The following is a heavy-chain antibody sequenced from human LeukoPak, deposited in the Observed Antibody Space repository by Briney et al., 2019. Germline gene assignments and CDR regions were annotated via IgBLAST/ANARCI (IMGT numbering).Heavy chain of an antibody. J-gene: IGHJ4*02. V-gene: IGHV1-8*01. Sequence: ASVKVSCKASGYTFSSHDINWVRQVPGHGLEWLGWMNPNSGNTGYAQKFQGRVTMTRDTSTSTVYMELSSLRSEDTAVYYCARVGAGAAAGFDYWGQGTLVTVSS. CDR1: GYTFSSHD. D-gene: IGHD6-13*01. CDR3: ARVGAGAAAGFDY. CDR2: MNPNSGNT.